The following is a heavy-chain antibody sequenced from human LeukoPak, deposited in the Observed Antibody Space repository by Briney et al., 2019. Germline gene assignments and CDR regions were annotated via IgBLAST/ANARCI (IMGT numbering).Heavy chain of an antibody. CDR3: AREWHCSSTSCYTLWFDP. V-gene: IGHV4-61*02. Sequence: PSQTLSLTCTVSGGSISSGSYYLSWIRQPAGKGLEWIGRIYTSGSTNYNPSLKSRVTISVDTSKNQFSLKLSSVTAADTAVYYCAREWHCSSTSCYTLWFDPWGQGTLVTVSS. CDR1: GGSISSGSYY. CDR2: IYTSGST. D-gene: IGHD2-2*02. J-gene: IGHJ5*02.